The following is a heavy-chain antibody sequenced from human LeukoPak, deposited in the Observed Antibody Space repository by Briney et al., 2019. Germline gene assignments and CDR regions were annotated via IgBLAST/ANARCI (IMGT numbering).Heavy chain of an antibody. D-gene: IGHD3-10*01. J-gene: IGHJ6*03. CDR3: ARGRGGSGRYYFYYYYYMDV. Sequence: ASVKVSCKASGYTFTSFDINWVRQAAGQGLEWMGYMNPNSGNTGYAQKSQGRLTITTDTSISTAYMELSSLRSEDTAVYYCARGRGGSGRYYFYYYYYMDVWGKGTTVTISS. CDR2: MNPNSGNT. CDR1: GYTFTSFD. V-gene: IGHV1-8*03.